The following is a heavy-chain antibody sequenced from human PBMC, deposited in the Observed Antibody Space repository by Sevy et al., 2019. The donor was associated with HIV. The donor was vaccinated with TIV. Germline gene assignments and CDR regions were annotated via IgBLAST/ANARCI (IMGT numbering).Heavy chain of an antibody. CDR1: GLSVSDNY. J-gene: IGHJ6*02. CDR2: IYSDGRT. Sequence: GGSLRLSCAASGLSVSDNYMNWVRQAPGKGLELVSVIYSDGRTYYGDSVKGRFTISRDNAKNTLYLHMNNLRPEDTAVYYCARDRYYDASGYYYYYYGMDVWGQGTTVTVSS. D-gene: IGHD3-22*01. CDR3: ARDRYYDASGYYYYYYGMDV. V-gene: IGHV3-66*01.